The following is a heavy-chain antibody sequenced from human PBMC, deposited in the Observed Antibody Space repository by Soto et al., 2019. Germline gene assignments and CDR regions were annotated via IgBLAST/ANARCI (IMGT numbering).Heavy chain of an antibody. CDR1: GYTFTSYY. CDR2: INPSGGST. J-gene: IGHJ6*02. V-gene: IGHV1-46*04. D-gene: IGHD1-26*01. CDR3: ARVEWELLSYYYYGMDV. Sequence: ASVKVSCKASGYTFTSYYMHWVRQAPGQGLEWMGIINPSGGSTYYADSVKGRFTISRGNSKNTLYLQMNSLRDEDTAVYYCARVEWELLSYYYYGMDVWGQGTTVTVSS.